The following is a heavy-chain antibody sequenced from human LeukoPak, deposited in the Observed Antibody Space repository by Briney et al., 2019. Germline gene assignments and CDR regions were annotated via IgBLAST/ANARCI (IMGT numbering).Heavy chain of an antibody. CDR2: IIPIFGTA. D-gene: IGHD2-2*01. CDR3: VLGYCSSTSCPPIPYYFDY. J-gene: IGHJ4*02. Sequence: SVKVSYKASGGTFSSNAISWERQAPGQGLEWMGGIIPIFGTANYAQKFQGRVTITTDESTSTAYMELSSLRSEDTAVYYCVLGYCSSTSCPPIPYYFDYWGQGTLVTVSS. V-gene: IGHV1-69*05. CDR1: GGTFSSNA.